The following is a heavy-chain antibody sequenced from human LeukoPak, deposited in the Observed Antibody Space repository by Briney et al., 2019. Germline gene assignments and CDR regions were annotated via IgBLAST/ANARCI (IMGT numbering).Heavy chain of an antibody. CDR2: IYYSGST. J-gene: IGHJ3*02. CDR1: GGSISSYY. Sequence: SETLSLTCTVSGGSISSYYWSWIRQPPGKGLEWIGYIYYSGSTNYNPSLKSRVTISVDTSKNQFSLKLSSVTAADTAVYYCARGDQTDNDAFDIWGQGTMVTVSS. CDR3: ARGDQTDNDAFDI. V-gene: IGHV4-59*01.